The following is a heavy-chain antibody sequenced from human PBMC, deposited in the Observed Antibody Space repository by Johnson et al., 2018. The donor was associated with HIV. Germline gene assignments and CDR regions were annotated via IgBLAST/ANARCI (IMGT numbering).Heavy chain of an antibody. Sequence: QVQLVESGGGVVQPGGSLRLSCAASGFTFSSYGMHWVRQAPGKGLEWVAFIRYDGSNRYYADSVKGRCTISRDNAKNSLYMQMNSLRAEDTAVYYCAREGCDYGDSITDDAFDIWGQGTMVTVSS. CDR1: GFTFSSYG. CDR3: AREGCDYGDSITDDAFDI. J-gene: IGHJ3*02. CDR2: IRYDGSNR. V-gene: IGHV3-30*02. D-gene: IGHD4-17*01.